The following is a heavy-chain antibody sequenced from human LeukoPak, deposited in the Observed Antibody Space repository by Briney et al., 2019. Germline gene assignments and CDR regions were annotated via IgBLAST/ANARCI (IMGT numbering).Heavy chain of an antibody. CDR2: ISSSGSTI. V-gene: IGHV3-48*03. Sequence: GGSLRLSCAASGFTFSNYEMNWVRQAPGKGLEWVSYISSSGSTIYYADSVKGRFTISRVNAKNSLFLQMNSLRVDDTATYYCARAGEMRYMDVWGKGTAVAVS. CDR1: GFTFSNYE. CDR3: ARAGEMRYMDV. J-gene: IGHJ6*03. D-gene: IGHD5-24*01.